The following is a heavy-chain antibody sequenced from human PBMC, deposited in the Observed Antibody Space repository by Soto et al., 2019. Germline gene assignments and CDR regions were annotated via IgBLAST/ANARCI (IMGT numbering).Heavy chain of an antibody. D-gene: IGHD2-2*02. CDR1: GGSISSGGYY. CDR3: ARDSRYCSSTSCYNYYYGMDV. J-gene: IGHJ6*02. V-gene: IGHV4-31*03. CDR2: IYYSGIT. Sequence: SETLSLTCTVSGGSISSGGYYWSWIRQHPGKGLEWIGYIYYSGITYYNPSLKSRVTISVDTSKNQFSLKLSSVTAADTAVYYCARDSRYCSSTSCYNYYYGMDVWGQGTTVTVSS.